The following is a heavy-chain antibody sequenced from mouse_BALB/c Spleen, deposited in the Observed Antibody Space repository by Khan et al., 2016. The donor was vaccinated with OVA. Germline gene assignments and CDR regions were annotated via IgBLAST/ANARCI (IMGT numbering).Heavy chain of an antibody. V-gene: IGHV1-20*02. CDR3: ARINGSDIDY. J-gene: IGHJ2*01. CDR1: GYSFTGYF. CDR2: INPHIGET. Sequence: VQLQQSGPELVKPGASVKISCKASGYSFTGYFMNWVMQSHGKSLEWIGRINPHIGETFYNQKFKDKATLTVDKSSSTAHMELQSLASEDSAVYYCARINGSDIDYWGQGTTLTVSS. D-gene: IGHD1-1*01.